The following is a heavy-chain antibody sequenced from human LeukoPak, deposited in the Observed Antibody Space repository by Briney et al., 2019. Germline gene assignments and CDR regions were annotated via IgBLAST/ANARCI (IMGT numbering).Heavy chain of an antibody. Sequence: GGSLRLSCAASGFTFDDYTMHWVRQAPGKGLEWVSLISWDGGSTYYADSVKGRFTISRDTSKNSLYLQMNSLRTEDTALYYCAKDIRATENLFFDYWGQGTLVTVSS. CDR2: ISWDGGST. J-gene: IGHJ4*02. CDR3: AKDIRATENLFFDY. V-gene: IGHV3-43*01. D-gene: IGHD1-14*01. CDR1: GFTFDDYT.